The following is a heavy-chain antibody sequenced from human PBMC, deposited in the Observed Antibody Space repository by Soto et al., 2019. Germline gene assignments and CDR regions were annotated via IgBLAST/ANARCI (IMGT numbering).Heavy chain of an antibody. CDR2: ISWNSVTI. J-gene: IGHJ4*02. D-gene: IGHD2-2*01. CDR3: AKDYCSATSCYADC. V-gene: IGHV3-9*01. Sequence: GGSLRLSCAASGFTFDDYAMHWVRQAPGKGLEWVSGISWNSVTIGYADSVKGRFTISRDNAKNSLFLQMNSLRPEDTALYYCAKDYCSATSCYADCWGQGTRVTVSS. CDR1: GFTFDDYA.